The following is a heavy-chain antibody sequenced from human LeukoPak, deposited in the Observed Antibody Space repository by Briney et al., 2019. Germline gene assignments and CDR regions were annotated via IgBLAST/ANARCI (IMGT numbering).Heavy chain of an antibody. CDR3: AREGLGYGDFDY. J-gene: IGHJ4*02. CDR1: GFTFSSYG. Sequence: GGSLRLSCAASGFTFSSYGMHWVRQAPGKGLEWVSYISNRDKDTNYADSVKGRFTISRDNAKNSLYLQMNSLRAEDTAVYYCAREGLGYGDFDYWGQGTLVTVSS. CDR2: ISNRDKDT. V-gene: IGHV3-21*05. D-gene: IGHD5-18*01.